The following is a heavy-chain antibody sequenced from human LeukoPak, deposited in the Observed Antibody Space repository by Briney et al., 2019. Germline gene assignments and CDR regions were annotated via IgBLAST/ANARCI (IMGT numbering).Heavy chain of an antibody. CDR1: GFTFSGSA. D-gene: IGHD5-18*01. J-gene: IGHJ4*02. CDR2: IRYDGSNK. V-gene: IGHV3-30*02. CDR3: AGGYSYGWLAFDY. Sequence: GGSLRLSCAASGFTFSGSAMHWVRQAPGKGLEWVAFIRYDGSNKYYADSVKGRFTISRDNSKNTLYLQMNSLRAEDTAVYYCAGGYSYGWLAFDYWGQGTLVTVSS.